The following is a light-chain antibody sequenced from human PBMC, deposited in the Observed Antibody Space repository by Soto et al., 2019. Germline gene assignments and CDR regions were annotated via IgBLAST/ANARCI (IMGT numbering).Light chain of an antibody. CDR1: SSDVGSYNR. CDR3: SSYTSSGTGV. Sequence: QSALTQPPSVSGSPGQSVTISCTGTSSDVGSYNRVSWYQQPPGTAPKLIICQVSNRPSGVPDRFSGSKSGNTASLTISGLQAEDDADYYCSSYTSSGTGVFGGGTKVTVL. CDR2: QVS. J-gene: IGLJ3*02. V-gene: IGLV2-18*02.